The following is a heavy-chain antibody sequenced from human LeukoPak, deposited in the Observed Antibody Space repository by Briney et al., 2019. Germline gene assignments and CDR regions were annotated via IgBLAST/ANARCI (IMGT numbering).Heavy chain of an antibody. CDR1: GGSFSGYY. Sequence: SETLSLTCAVYGGSFSGYYWSWIRQPPGKGLEWIGEINHSGSTNYSPSLKSRVTISVDTSKNQFSLKLSSVTAADTAVYYCARTRGIAVAGTNWFDPWGQGTLVTVSS. CDR2: INHSGST. CDR3: ARTRGIAVAGTNWFDP. V-gene: IGHV4-34*01. D-gene: IGHD6-19*01. J-gene: IGHJ5*02.